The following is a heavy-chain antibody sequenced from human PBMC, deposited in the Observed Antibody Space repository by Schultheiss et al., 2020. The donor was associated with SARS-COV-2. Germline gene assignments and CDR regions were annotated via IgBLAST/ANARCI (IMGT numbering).Heavy chain of an antibody. CDR2: ISSSSSTI. Sequence: GESLKISCAASGFSFSDYHMSWIRQAPGKGLEWVSYISSSSSTIYYADSVKGRFTISRENAKNSLYLQMNSLRAGDTAVYYCARGPGSLWGKGTTVTVSS. J-gene: IGHJ6*04. V-gene: IGHV3-11*04. CDR3: ARGPGSL. D-gene: IGHD6-25*01. CDR1: GFSFSDYH.